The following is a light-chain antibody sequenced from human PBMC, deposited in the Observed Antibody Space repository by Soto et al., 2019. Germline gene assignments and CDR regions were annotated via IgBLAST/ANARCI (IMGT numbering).Light chain of an antibody. Sequence: ESVLTQSPGTLSMSPGERATLSCRASQSVSSSYSAWYQQKPGQALRLLIYGASRRATGIPDRFSGSGSGTDFTLTISRLEPEDFAVYYCQQYGSSPFTFGPGTKVDIK. V-gene: IGKV3-20*01. CDR2: GAS. J-gene: IGKJ3*01. CDR1: QSVSSSY. CDR3: QQYGSSPFT.